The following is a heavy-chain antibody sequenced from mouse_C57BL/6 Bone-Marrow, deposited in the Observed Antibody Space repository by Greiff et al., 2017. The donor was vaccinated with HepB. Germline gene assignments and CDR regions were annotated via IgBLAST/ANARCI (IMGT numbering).Heavy chain of an antibody. V-gene: IGHV1-50*01. CDR3: ARQLRLQAMDY. CDR2: IDPSDSYT. CDR1: GYTFTSYW. D-gene: IGHD3-2*02. Sequence: QVHVKQPGAELVKPGASVKLSCKASGYTFTSYWMQWVKQRPGQGLEWIGEIDPSDSYTNYNQKFKGKATLTVDTSSSTAYMQLSSLTSEDSAVYYCARQLRLQAMDYWGQGTSVTVSS. J-gene: IGHJ4*01.